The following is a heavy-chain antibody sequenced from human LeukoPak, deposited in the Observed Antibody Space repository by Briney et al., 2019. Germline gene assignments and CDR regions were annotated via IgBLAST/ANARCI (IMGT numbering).Heavy chain of an antibody. V-gene: IGHV3-48*03. J-gene: IGHJ6*02. CDR3: AREKNYNGMDV. Sequence: GGSLRLSCAASGFTFSTYEMNWVRQAPGKELEWVSYISGSGSNIYYADSVKGRFTISRDNAKHPLYLQMNSLRVEDTAVYYCAREKNYNGMDVWGQGTTVTVSS. CDR2: ISGSGSNI. CDR1: GFTFSTYE.